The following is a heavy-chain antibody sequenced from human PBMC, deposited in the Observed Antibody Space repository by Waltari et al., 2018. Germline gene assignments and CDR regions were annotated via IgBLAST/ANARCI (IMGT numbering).Heavy chain of an antibody. D-gene: IGHD1-26*01. J-gene: IGHJ4*02. CDR1: GGTFTNFV. CDR3: ARDLRGYYDY. CDR2: IIPILGIA. V-gene: IGHV1-69*09. Sequence: QVQLEQSGAEVKKPGSSVRVSCTASGGTFTNFVISWVRQAPGQGLEWMGRIIPILGIANYAQKFQGRVTITADKSTSTAYMELSSLRSEDTAVYYCARDLRGYYDYWGQGTLVTVSS.